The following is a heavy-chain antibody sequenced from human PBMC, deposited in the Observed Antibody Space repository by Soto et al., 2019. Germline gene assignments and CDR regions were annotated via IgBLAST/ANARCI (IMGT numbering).Heavy chain of an antibody. D-gene: IGHD1-26*01. J-gene: IGHJ3*02. CDR3: ARDGIEGATRQGRGLAFDI. CDR1: GFTVSSNY. V-gene: IGHV3-66*01. CDR2: IYSGGST. Sequence: EVQLVESGGGLVQPGGSLRLSCAASGFTVSSNYMSWVRQAPGKGLEWVSVIYSGGSTYYADSVKGRFTISRDNSKNTLYLQMTSLRAEDTAVYYCARDGIEGATRQGRGLAFDIWGQGTMVTVSS.